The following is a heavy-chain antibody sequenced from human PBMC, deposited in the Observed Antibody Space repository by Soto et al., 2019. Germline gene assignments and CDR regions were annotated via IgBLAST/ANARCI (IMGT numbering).Heavy chain of an antibody. CDR1: GFTFDDYT. D-gene: IGHD3-10*01. CDR2: ISWDGGST. CDR3: AKPMDVWYGSGSIGYGMDV. V-gene: IGHV3-43*01. Sequence: EVQLVESGGVVVQPGGSLRLSCAASGFTFDDYTMHWVRQAPGKGLEWVSLISWDGGSTYYADSVKGRFTISRDNSKNSLYLQMNSLRTEDTALYYCAKPMDVWYGSGSIGYGMDVWGQGTTVTVSS. J-gene: IGHJ6*02.